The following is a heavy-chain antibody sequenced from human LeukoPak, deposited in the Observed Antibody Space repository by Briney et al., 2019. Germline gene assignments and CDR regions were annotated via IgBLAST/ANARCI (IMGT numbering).Heavy chain of an antibody. CDR2: ISGGGLST. D-gene: IGHD4-17*01. V-gene: IGHV3-23*01. Sequence: GGSLRLSCAASGFTFSNYAMSWVRQAPGKGLECVSAISGGGLSTYYADSVRGRFTISRDNSKNTLYLQMNSLRAEDTAVYYCAKTATVTTSWFDPWGQGTLVTVSS. CDR1: GFTFSNYA. CDR3: AKTATVTTSWFDP. J-gene: IGHJ5*02.